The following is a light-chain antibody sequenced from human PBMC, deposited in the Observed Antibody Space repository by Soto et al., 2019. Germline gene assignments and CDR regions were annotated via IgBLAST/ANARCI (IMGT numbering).Light chain of an antibody. V-gene: IGKV3-15*01. Sequence: EIVMTQSPATLSLSPGERAALSCRANQSINSELAWYQQKPGQPPRLLIYGASTRATGVPARFTGSESGSEFTLTISGLQSEDFAVYYGQQGHNWPLTFGQGTRLEI. CDR3: QQGHNWPLT. CDR2: GAS. CDR1: QSINSE. J-gene: IGKJ2*01.